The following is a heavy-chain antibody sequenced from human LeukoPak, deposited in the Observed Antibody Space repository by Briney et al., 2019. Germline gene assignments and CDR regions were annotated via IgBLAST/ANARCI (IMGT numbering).Heavy chain of an antibody. Sequence: GGSLRLSCAASGFTFSSYAMSWVRQAPGKGLEWVSTISGSGGSTYYPDSVKGRFIISRDDSKNMLFLQMNSLRAEDTAIYYCAKVQAPDSSGFYCYYDYWGQGTLISVSS. D-gene: IGHD3-22*01. CDR1: GFTFSSYA. J-gene: IGHJ4*03. V-gene: IGHV3-23*01. CDR2: ISGSGGST. CDR3: AKVQAPDSSGFYCYYDY.